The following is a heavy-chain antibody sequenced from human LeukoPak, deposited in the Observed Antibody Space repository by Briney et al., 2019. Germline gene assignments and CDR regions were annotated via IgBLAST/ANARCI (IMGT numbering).Heavy chain of an antibody. J-gene: IGHJ5*02. V-gene: IGHV3-23*01. CDR1: GFTFSSYA. D-gene: IGHD4-17*01. CDR2: ISGSGGST. Sequence: GGSLRLSCAASGFTFSSYATSWVRQAPGKGLEWVSAISGSGGSTYYADSVKGRFTISRDNSKNTLYLQMNSLRAEDTAVYYCAKDRHDYGDYYNWFDPWGQGTLVTVSS. CDR3: AKDRHDYGDYYNWFDP.